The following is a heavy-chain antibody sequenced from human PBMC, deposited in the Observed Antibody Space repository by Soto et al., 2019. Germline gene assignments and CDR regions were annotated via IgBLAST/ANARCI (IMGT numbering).Heavy chain of an antibody. D-gene: IGHD1-26*01. J-gene: IGHJ6*01. CDR3: ARHRREKSVGGYYYFGMEL. Sequence: GASVNVCCKASGGTFSSYAISWVRQAPGQGLEWMGGIIPIFGTSNYAQKFQGRVTITADKSTSTAYMELRSLRSEDTAVYYCARHRREKSVGGYYYFGMELW. CDR2: IIPIFGTS. CDR1: GGTFSSYA. V-gene: IGHV1-69*06.